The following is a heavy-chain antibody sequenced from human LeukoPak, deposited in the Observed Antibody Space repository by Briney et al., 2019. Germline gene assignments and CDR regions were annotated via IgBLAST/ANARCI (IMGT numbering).Heavy chain of an antibody. CDR1: GFTFSSYS. V-gene: IGHV3-30*03. CDR2: ISYDGSNK. D-gene: IGHD2/OR15-2a*01. Sequence: GGSLRLSCAASGFTFSSYSMNWVRQAPGKGLEWVAVISYDGSNKYYADSVKGRFTISRDNSKNTLYLQMNSLRAEDTAVYYCARVALSFRSLHDNWFDPWGQGTLVTVSS. CDR3: ARVALSFRSLHDNWFDP. J-gene: IGHJ5*02.